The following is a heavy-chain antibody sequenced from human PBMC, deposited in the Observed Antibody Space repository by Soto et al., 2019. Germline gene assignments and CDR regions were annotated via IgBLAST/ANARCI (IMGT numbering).Heavy chain of an antibody. CDR2: ISGSGGST. J-gene: IGHJ5*02. V-gene: IGHV3-23*01. CDR1: GFTFSSYA. D-gene: IGHD2-2*01. Sequence: GGSLRLSCAASGFTFSSYAMSWVRQAPGKGLEWVSAISGSGGSTYYADSVKGRFTISRDNSKNTLYLQMNSLRAEDTAVYYCAVDIVVVPAAGEGNWFDPWGQGTLVTVSS. CDR3: AVDIVVVPAAGEGNWFDP.